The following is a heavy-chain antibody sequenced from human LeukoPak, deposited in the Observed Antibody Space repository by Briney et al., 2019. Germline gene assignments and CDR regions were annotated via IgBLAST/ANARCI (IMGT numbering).Heavy chain of an antibody. J-gene: IGHJ4*02. CDR2: ISWNSGSI. CDR3: AKGLSSGWYKDYFDY. CDR1: GFTFDDYA. V-gene: IGHV3-9*01. D-gene: IGHD6-19*01. Sequence: PGGSLRLSCAASGFTFDDYAMHWVRQAPGKGLEWVSGISWNSGSIGYADSVKGRFTISRDNAKNSLYLQMNSLRAEDTALYYCAKGLSSGWYKDYFDYWGQGTLVTVSS.